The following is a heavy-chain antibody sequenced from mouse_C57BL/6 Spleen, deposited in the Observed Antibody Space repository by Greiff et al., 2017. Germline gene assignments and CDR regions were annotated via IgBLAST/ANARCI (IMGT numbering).Heavy chain of an antibody. J-gene: IGHJ4*01. Sequence: VQLQHPGAELVKPGASVKLSCKASGYTFPSYWMHWVKQRPGRGLEWIGRIDPNSGGTKYNEKFKSKATLTVDKPSSTAYMQLSSLTSEDSAVYYCAREGYVTTVVEDYGMDYWGQGTSVTVSS. CDR2: IDPNSGGT. CDR3: AREGYVTTVVEDYGMDY. D-gene: IGHD1-1*01. V-gene: IGHV1-72*01. CDR1: GYTFPSYW.